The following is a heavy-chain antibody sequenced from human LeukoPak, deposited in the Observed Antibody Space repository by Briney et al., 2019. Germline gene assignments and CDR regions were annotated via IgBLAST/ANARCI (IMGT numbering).Heavy chain of an antibody. CDR3: ARGGVPAALYGMDV. J-gene: IGHJ6*04. CDR1: GGTFSSYA. V-gene: IGHV1-69*01. CDR2: IIPIFGTA. D-gene: IGHD2-2*01. Sequence: ASVKLSCKASGGTFSSYAISWVRQAPGQGLEWMGGIIPIFGTANYAQKFQGRVTITADESTSTAYMELSSLRSEDTAVYYCARGGVPAALYGMDVWGKGTTVTVSS.